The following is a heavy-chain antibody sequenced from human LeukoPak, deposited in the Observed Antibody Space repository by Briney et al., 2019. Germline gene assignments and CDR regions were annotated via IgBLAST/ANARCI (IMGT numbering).Heavy chain of an antibody. V-gene: IGHV1-24*01. CDR3: ATGPSGYHVVGFDP. D-gene: IGHD3-22*01. Sequence: ASVKVSCKVSGYTLTELSMHWVRQAPGKGLEWMGGFDPEDGETIYAQKFQGRVTMTEDTSTDTAYLELSSLRSEDTAVYYCATGPSGYHVVGFDPWGQGTLVTVSS. CDR1: GYTLTELS. CDR2: FDPEDGET. J-gene: IGHJ5*02.